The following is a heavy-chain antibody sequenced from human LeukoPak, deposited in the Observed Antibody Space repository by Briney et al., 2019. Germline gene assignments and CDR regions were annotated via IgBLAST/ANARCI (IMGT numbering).Heavy chain of an antibody. CDR3: ARSGAGGAFDM. Sequence: GGSLRLSCAASRFTFNNYAMNWVRQAPGKGLLWVSRIYNDGSRTTYADSVKGRFTISGDNAKNTLFLQMNSLTAEDTAVYYCARSGAGGAFDMWGRGTMVTVSS. CDR2: IYNDGSRT. J-gene: IGHJ3*02. D-gene: IGHD3-10*01. V-gene: IGHV3-74*01. CDR1: RFTFNNYA.